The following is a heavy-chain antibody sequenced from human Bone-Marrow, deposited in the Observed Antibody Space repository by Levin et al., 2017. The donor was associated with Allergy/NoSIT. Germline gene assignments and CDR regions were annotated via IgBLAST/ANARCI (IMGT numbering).Heavy chain of an antibody. CDR3: AKDRGVTPPSHSFDY. D-gene: IGHD2-21*02. Sequence: GGSLRLSCAASGFTFSSYGMHWVRQAPGKGLEWVAVISYDGSNKYYADSVKGRFTISRDNSKNTLYLQMNSLRAEDTAVYYCAKDRGVTPPSHSFDYWGQGTLVTVSS. V-gene: IGHV3-30*18. J-gene: IGHJ4*02. CDR1: GFTFSSYG. CDR2: ISYDGSNK.